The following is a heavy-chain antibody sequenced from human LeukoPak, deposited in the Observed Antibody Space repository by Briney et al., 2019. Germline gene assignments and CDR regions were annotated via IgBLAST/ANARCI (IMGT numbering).Heavy chain of an antibody. J-gene: IGHJ4*02. Sequence: PGGSLRLSCAASGFTFSSYAMHWVRQAPGKGLEWVAVISCDGSNKYYADSVKGRFTISRDNSKNTLYLQMNSLRAEDTAVYYCARAGGLVVVTALDYWGQGTLVTVSS. V-gene: IGHV3-30-3*01. D-gene: IGHD2-21*02. CDR2: ISCDGSNK. CDR1: GFTFSSYA. CDR3: ARAGGLVVVTALDY.